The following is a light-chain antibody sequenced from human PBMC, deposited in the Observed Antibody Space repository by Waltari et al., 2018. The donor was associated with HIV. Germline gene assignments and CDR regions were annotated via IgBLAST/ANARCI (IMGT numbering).Light chain of an antibody. CDR1: QSVTTN. Sequence: EIVMTQSPYTLSVSPGERATLSCRASQSVTTNLAWYQQKPGQAPRLLFYGSSTRATGLPDRFSGSGSGTEFTLTISSLQSEDSAVYYCQQYNHWPWTFGQGTTVEIK. J-gene: IGKJ1*01. CDR3: QQYNHWPWT. V-gene: IGKV3-15*01. CDR2: GSS.